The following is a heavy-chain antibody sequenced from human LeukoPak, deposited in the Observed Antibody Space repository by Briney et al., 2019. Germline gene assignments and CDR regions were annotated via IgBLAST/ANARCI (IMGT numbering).Heavy chain of an antibody. CDR3: ARDTSGYTFDD. CDR1: GFTFSSYS. CDR2: IGATSNYI. Sequence: GGSLRLSCAASGFTFSSYSMNWVRQAPGKGLEGGSSIGATSNYIYYADSVKGRFTISRDNAKNSLYLQMNRLRAEDTAVYNCARDTSGYTFDDWGQGTLVTVSS. V-gene: IGHV3-21*03. J-gene: IGHJ4*02. D-gene: IGHD5-18*01.